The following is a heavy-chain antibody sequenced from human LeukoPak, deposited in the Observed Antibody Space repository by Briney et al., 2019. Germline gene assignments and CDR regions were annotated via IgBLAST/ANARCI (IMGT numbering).Heavy chain of an antibody. CDR1: GGTFSSYA. Sequence: SVKVSCKASGGTFSSYAISWVRQAPGQGPEWMGRIIPILGIANYAQKFQGRVTITADKSTSTAYMELSSLRSEDTAVYYCARLPYGSGSYDIWGQGTMVTVSS. J-gene: IGHJ3*02. CDR2: IIPILGIA. D-gene: IGHD3-10*01. CDR3: ARLPYGSGSYDI. V-gene: IGHV1-69*04.